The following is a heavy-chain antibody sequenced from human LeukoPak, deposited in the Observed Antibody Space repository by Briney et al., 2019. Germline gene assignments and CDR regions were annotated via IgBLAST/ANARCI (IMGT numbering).Heavy chain of an antibody. V-gene: IGHV3-30-3*01. CDR3: ARGIAPGYSYGLDY. CDR2: ISNDGSNK. CDR1: GFTFSSYA. J-gene: IGHJ4*02. Sequence: GRSLRLSCAASGFTFSSYAMHWVRQAPGKGLEWVAVISNDGSNKYYADSVKGRFTISRDNSKNTLYLQMNSLRAEDTAVYYCARGIAPGYSYGLDYWAREPWSPSPQ. D-gene: IGHD5-18*01.